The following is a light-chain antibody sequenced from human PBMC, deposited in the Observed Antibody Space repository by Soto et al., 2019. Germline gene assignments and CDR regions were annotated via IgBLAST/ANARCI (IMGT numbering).Light chain of an antibody. CDR2: AAS. Sequence: DIQMTQSPSTLSASVGDRVTITCRASQSIGYWLAWYQQKPGKAPNLLIYAASSLETGVPSRFSGSGSETEFTLSISSLQPDDSASYYCQQYNSYSKTFGQGTKVEIK. CDR3: QQYNSYSKT. CDR1: QSIGYW. V-gene: IGKV1-5*01. J-gene: IGKJ1*01.